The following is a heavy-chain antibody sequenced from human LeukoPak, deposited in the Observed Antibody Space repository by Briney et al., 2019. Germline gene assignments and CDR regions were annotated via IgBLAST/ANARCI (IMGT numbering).Heavy chain of an antibody. CDR2: ISAYNGNT. J-gene: IGHJ4*02. CDR1: GYTFTSYG. Sequence: GASVKVSCKASGYTFTSYGISWVRQAPGQGLEWMGWISAYNGNTNYAQKLQGRVTMTTDTSTSTAYMELRSLRSDDTAVYYCASWICSGGSCYLDYWGQGTLVTVSS. D-gene: IGHD2-15*01. V-gene: IGHV1-18*01. CDR3: ASWICSGGSCYLDY.